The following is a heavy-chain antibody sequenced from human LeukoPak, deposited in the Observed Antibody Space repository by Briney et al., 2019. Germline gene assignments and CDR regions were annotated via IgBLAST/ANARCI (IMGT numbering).Heavy chain of an antibody. V-gene: IGHV3-11*01. CDR1: GFTFSDYY. CDR2: ISSSGSTI. J-gene: IGHJ3*02. Sequence: GGSLRLSCAASGFTFSDYYMSWIRQAPGKGLEWVSYISSSGSTIYYADSVKGRFTISRDNAKNSLYLQMNSLRAEDTAVYHCARGEYYYGSGSYYTDAFDIWGQGTMVTVSS. D-gene: IGHD3-10*01. CDR3: ARGEYYYGSGSYYTDAFDI.